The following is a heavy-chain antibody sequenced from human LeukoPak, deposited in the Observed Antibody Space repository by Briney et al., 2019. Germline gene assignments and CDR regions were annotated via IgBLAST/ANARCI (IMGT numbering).Heavy chain of an antibody. CDR3: ARSYCGGDCIYYYYGMDV. Sequence: PGGSLRLSCAASGFTFTSYSMNWVRQAPGKGLEWVSYISSSSSTRYYADSVKGRFTISRDNAKNSLYLQMNSLRAEDTAVYYCARSYCGGDCIYYYYGMDVWGQGTTVTVSS. CDR1: GFTFTSYS. CDR2: ISSSSSTR. V-gene: IGHV3-48*01. J-gene: IGHJ6*02. D-gene: IGHD2-21*02.